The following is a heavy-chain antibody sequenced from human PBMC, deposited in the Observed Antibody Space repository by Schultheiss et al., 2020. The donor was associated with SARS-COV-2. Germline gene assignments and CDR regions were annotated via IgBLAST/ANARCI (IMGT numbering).Heavy chain of an antibody. CDR2: IYTSGTT. J-gene: IGHJ5*02. CDR1: GGSISSGSYY. D-gene: IGHD6-19*01. V-gene: IGHV4-61*02. Sequence: LRLSCTVSGGSISSGSYYWSWIRQPAGKGLEWIGRIYTSGTTNYNPSLKSRVTISVDTSKNQFSLKLSSVTAADTAVYYCARTLSVAGALGWFDPWGQGTLVTVSS. CDR3: ARTLSVAGALGWFDP.